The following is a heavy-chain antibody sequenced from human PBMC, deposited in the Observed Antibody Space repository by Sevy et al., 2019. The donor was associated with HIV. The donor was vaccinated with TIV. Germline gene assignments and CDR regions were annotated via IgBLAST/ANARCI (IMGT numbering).Heavy chain of an antibody. CDR2: ISHSSTYI. D-gene: IGHD1-7*01. Sequence: GGSLRLSCAASGFIFSTYNMNWVRQAPGKGLEWVSSISHSSTYIYYTDSLKGRFTVSRDNAKNSLYLQMNSLRAEDTAIYYCAREFGSRTTGGGRYYGMDVWGQGTTVTVSS. V-gene: IGHV3-21*01. J-gene: IGHJ6*02. CDR1: GFIFSTYN. CDR3: AREFGSRTTGGGRYYGMDV.